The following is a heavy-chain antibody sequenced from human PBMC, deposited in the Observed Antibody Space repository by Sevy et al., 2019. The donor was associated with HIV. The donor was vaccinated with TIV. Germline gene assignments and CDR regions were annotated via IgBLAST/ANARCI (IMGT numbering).Heavy chain of an antibody. J-gene: IGHJ6*02. V-gene: IGHV3-15*01. Sequence: GGSLRLSCVASGFTFSYAWMNWVRQAPGRGLEWVGRIQSTADGGTIDYAAPVKGRFTISRDDSKNTLYLQMNSPKTEDTAVYYCATDPIILLLVTDGVAVWGQGTTVTVSS. CDR3: ATDPIILLLVTDGVAV. D-gene: IGHD2-8*02. CDR2: IQSTADGGTI. CDR1: GFTFSYAW.